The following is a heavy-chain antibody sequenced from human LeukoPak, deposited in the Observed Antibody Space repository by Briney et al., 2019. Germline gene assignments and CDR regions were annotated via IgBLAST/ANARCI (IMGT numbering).Heavy chain of an antibody. J-gene: IGHJ4*02. V-gene: IGHV3-23*01. CDR1: GFTFSSYA. CDR2: ISGSGATT. CDR3: AKHSGSYFIYYVDS. D-gene: IGHD1-26*01. Sequence: GGSLRLSCAASGFTFSSYATSWVRQAPGKGLEWASAISGSGATTYYADSVKGRFTISRDNSANTLYLQMNSLRAEDTALYYCAKHSGSYFIYYVDSWGQGTLVTVSS.